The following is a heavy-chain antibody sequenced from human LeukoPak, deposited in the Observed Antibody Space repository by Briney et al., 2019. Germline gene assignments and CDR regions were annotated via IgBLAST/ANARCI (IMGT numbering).Heavy chain of an antibody. CDR1: GGTFSSHA. D-gene: IGHD5-12*01. CDR3: ARDHSSWLRFGTLYWYFDL. V-gene: IGHV1-69*05. J-gene: IGHJ2*01. CDR2: IIPIFGTA. Sequence: SVKVSCKASGGTFSSHAISWVRQAPGQGLEWMGRIIPIFGTANYAQKFQGRVTITTDESTSTAYMELSSLRSEDTAVYYCARDHSSWLRFGTLYWYFDLWGRGTLVTVSS.